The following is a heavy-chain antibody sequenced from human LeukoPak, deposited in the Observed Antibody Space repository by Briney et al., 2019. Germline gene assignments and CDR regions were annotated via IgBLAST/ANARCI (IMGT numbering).Heavy chain of an antibody. D-gene: IGHD4-23*01. CDR3: ARDHYGGFDY. CDR2: ISYDGSNK. CDR1: GFTFSSYA. J-gene: IGHJ4*02. V-gene: IGHV3-30-3*01. Sequence: GGSLRLSCAVSGFTFSSYAMHWVRQAPGKGLEWVAVISYDGSNKYYADSVKGRFTISRDNSKNTLYLQMNSLRAEDTAVYYCARDHYGGFDYWGQGTLVTVSS.